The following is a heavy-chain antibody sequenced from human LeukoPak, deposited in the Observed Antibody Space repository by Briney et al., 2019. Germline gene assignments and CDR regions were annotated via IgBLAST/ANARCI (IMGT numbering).Heavy chain of an antibody. V-gene: IGHV1-2*02. Sequence: ASVKVSCKASGYTFTGYYMHWVRQAPGQGLEWMGWINPNSGGTNYAQKFQGRVTMTRDTSISTAYMELSRLRSDDPAVYYCARDHGSDSSGYSNWCDSWGEGTLVTVSS. D-gene: IGHD3-22*01. CDR1: GYTFTGYY. CDR2: INPNSGGT. J-gene: IGHJ5*01. CDR3: ARDHGSDSSGYSNWCDS.